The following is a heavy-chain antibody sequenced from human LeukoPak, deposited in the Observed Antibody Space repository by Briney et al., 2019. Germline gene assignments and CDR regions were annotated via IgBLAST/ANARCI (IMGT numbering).Heavy chain of an antibody. D-gene: IGHD2-15*01. CDR2: ISGNAGSR. CDR3: AKDLAPYSSGSPSDY. Sequence: PGGSLRLSCAASKFSFNSYAMSWVRQAPGKGLEWVSTISGNAGSRYYADSVKGRFTISRDNSKNTLELQMNSLRAEDTAIYYCAKDLAPYSSGSPSDYWGPGTLVTVSS. V-gene: IGHV3-23*01. J-gene: IGHJ4*02. CDR1: KFSFNSYA.